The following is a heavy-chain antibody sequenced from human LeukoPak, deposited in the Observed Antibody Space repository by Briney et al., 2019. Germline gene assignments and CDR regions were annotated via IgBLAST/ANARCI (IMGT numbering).Heavy chain of an antibody. J-gene: IGHJ4*02. CDR1: GFTFSSYA. Sequence: GGSLRLSCAASGFTFSSYAMSWVRQAPGKGLEWVSAISGSGGSTYYADSVKGRFTISRDSAKNSLYLQMNSLRPEDTALYYCAKSRGYSYVSHFDYWGQGTLVTVSS. D-gene: IGHD5-18*01. V-gene: IGHV3-23*01. CDR2: ISGSGGST. CDR3: AKSRGYSYVSHFDY.